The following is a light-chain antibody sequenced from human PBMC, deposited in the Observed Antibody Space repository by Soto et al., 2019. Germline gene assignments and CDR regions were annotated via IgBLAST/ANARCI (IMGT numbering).Light chain of an antibody. CDR3: QPYYSTPLT. V-gene: IGKV4-1*01. J-gene: IGKJ4*01. Sequence: DIVMTQSPDSLAVSLGERATINCKSSQSVLYSSNNKNYLVWYQQKPGQPPKLLIYWASTRESGVPDRFSGSGSGTDFPLTISSLQAEDVAVYYCQPYYSTPLTFGGGTKVEIK. CDR2: WAS. CDR1: QSVLYSSNNKNY.